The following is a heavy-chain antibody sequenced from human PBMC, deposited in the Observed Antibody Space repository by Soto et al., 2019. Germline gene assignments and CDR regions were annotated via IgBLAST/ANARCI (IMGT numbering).Heavy chain of an antibody. V-gene: IGHV1-18*01. CDR1: GYSFTSYG. Sequence: GASVKVSCKASGYSFTSYGINWVRQAPGQGLEWMGWISAYNGNTNYAQKLQGRVTMTTDTSTSTAFMELRSLRSDDTAVYYCARELRFLEWFDGFDIWGQGTMVTVSS. D-gene: IGHD3-3*01. CDR2: ISAYNGNT. CDR3: ARELRFLEWFDGFDI. J-gene: IGHJ3*02.